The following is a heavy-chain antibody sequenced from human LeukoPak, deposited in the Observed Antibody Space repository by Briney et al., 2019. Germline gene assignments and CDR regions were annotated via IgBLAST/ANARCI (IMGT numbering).Heavy chain of an antibody. D-gene: IGHD3-9*01. CDR2: MNPNSGNT. V-gene: IGHV1-8*01. J-gene: IGHJ6*02. CDR1: GYTFTSYD. Sequence: ASVKVSCKASGYTFTSYDINWVRQATGQGLEWMGWMNPNSGNTGYAQKFQGRVTMTRNTSISTAYMELSSLRSEDTAVYYCARGLRYFDWLYLGTYYSYGMDVWGQGTRVTVSS. CDR3: ARGLRYFDWLYLGTYYSYGMDV.